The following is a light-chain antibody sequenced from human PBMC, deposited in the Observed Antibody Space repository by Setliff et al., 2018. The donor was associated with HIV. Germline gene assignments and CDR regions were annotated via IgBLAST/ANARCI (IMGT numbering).Light chain of an antibody. CDR1: SSDVGSYNL. CDR2: EVS. V-gene: IGLV2-23*02. CDR3: CSYAGSRTLG. J-gene: IGLJ2*01. Sequence: QSALTQPASVSGSPGQSITISCTGTSSDVGSYNLVSWYQQHPGKAPKLMIYEVSKRPSGVSNRFSGSKSGNTASLTISGLQAEDEADYYCCSYAGSRTLGFGGGTK.